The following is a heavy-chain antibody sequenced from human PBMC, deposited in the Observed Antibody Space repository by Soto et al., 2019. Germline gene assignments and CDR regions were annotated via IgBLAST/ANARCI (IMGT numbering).Heavy chain of an antibody. V-gene: IGHV5-51*01. Sequence: WEYLKISCKGSGYSFTSYWIGWVRQMPGKGLEWMGIIYPGDYDTRYSPSFQGQVTISADKSISTAYLQWSSMKASDTAMYYCARKRIRFLEWTPHHDYYPSVMDDWGPATTVT. CDR3: ARKRIRFLEWTPHHDYYPSVMDD. J-gene: IGHJ6*01. D-gene: IGHD3-3*01. CDR1: GYSFTSYW. CDR2: IYPGDYDT.